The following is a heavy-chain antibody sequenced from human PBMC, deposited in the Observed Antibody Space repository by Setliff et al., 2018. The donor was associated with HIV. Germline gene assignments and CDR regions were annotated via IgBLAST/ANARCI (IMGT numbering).Heavy chain of an antibody. V-gene: IGHV4-31*03. J-gene: IGHJ1*01. CDR2: IHYSGNT. CDR3: ARVPTSSWYVTTQQTKEYFHH. CDR1: GGSISSGGYY. Sequence: TSETLSLTCTVSGGSISSGGYYWSWIRQHPGKGLEWIGYIHYSGNTYNNPSLNSRISISVDMSKNKFSLRLSSVTAADTAIYYCARVPTSSWYVTTQQTKEYFHHWGQGTLVTVSS. D-gene: IGHD6-13*01.